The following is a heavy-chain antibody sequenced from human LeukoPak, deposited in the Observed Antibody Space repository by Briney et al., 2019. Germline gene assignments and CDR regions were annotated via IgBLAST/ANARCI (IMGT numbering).Heavy chain of an antibody. D-gene: IGHD6-19*01. CDR3: ARDGRQWLVQYYFDY. CDR1: GFTFSSYS. Sequence: GGSLRLSCAASGFTFSSYSMNWDRQAPGKGLEWVSSISSSSSYIYYADSVKGRFTISRDNAKNSLYLQMNSLRAEDAAVYYCARDGRQWLVQYYFDYWGQGTLVTVS. J-gene: IGHJ4*02. V-gene: IGHV3-21*01. CDR2: ISSSSSYI.